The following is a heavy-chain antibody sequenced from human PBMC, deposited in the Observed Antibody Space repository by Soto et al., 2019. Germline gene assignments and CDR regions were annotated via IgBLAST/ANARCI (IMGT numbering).Heavy chain of an antibody. CDR1: GFTFSSYA. J-gene: IGHJ4*02. Sequence: GGSLRLSCAASGFTFSSYAMHWVRQAPGKGLEWVAVISYDGSNKYYADSVKGRFTISRDNSKNTLYLQMNSLRAEDTAVYYCARDLQNLAFDYWGQGTLVTVSS. CDR2: ISYDGSNK. V-gene: IGHV3-30-3*01. CDR3: ARDLQNLAFDY.